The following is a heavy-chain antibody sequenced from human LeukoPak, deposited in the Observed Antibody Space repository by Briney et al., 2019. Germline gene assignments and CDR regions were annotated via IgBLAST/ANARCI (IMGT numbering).Heavy chain of an antibody. CDR1: GFTFSGYG. CDR2: IRYDGSNK. D-gene: IGHD6-13*01. J-gene: IGHJ1*01. CDR3: AASSSQPRYFQR. Sequence: GGSLRLSCAASGFTFSGYGMHWVRQAPGKGLEWVATIRYDGSNKYYADSVKGRFTISRDNSKSTLYLQMNSLRAEDTAVYYCAASSSQPRYFQRWGQGTLVTVSS. V-gene: IGHV3-30*02.